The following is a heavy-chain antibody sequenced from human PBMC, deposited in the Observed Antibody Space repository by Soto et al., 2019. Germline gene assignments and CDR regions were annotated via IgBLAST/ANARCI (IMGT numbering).Heavy chain of an antibody. J-gene: IGHJ6*02. V-gene: IGHV4-39*01. Sequence: QLQLQESGPGLVKPSETLSLTCTVSGGSISSSSYYWGWIRQPPGKGLEWIGSIYYSGSTYYNPSLKSRVTISVDTSKNQFSLKLSSVTAADTAVYYCARLRSIAARAHQYYYYGMDVWGQGTTVTVSS. D-gene: IGHD6-6*01. CDR3: ARLRSIAARAHQYYYYGMDV. CDR2: IYYSGST. CDR1: GGSISSSSYY.